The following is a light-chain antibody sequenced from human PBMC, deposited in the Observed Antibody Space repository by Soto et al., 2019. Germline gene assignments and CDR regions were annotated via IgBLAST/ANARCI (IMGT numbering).Light chain of an antibody. CDR1: QDISRY. V-gene: IGKV1-9*01. J-gene: IGKJ3*01. Sequence: QLTQSPSSLSASVGDRVTITCRASQDISRYLAWYQQRAGKAPKLLIYGASTLQSGVPSRFSGSGSGTEFTLPISSLQPEDFATYHCQQLQRTPFTFGPGTTVDV. CDR2: GAS. CDR3: QQLQRTPFT.